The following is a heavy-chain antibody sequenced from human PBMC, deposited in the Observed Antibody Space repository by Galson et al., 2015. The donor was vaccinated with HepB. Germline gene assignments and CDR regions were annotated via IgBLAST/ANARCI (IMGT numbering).Heavy chain of an antibody. V-gene: IGHV3-53*01. Sequence: SLRLSCAASGFTVRTDFMTWVRQAPGKGLQWVSTIYSGGATHYADSVKGRFTISRDHSKNTLYLQMNSLRAEGTAVYYCARSPGSDVDHWGQGILVTVSS. CDR1: GFTVRTDF. CDR3: ARSPGSDVDH. J-gene: IGHJ4*02. CDR2: IYSGGAT. D-gene: IGHD3-16*01.